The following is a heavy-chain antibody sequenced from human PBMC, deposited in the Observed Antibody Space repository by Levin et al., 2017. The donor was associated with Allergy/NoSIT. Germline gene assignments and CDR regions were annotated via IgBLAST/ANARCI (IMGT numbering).Heavy chain of an antibody. CDR3: AKLPNGDTNPPDF. D-gene: IGHD2-8*01. J-gene: IGHJ4*02. Sequence: GESLKISCAASGFIFSSYEMNWVRQAPGKGLEWVSYISSNGGTMYYADSVKGRFTISRDNAKNSLYLQMNSLRAEDTAVYYCAKLPNGDTNPPDFWGQGTLVTVSS. CDR2: ISSNGGTM. CDR1: GFIFSSYE. V-gene: IGHV3-48*03.